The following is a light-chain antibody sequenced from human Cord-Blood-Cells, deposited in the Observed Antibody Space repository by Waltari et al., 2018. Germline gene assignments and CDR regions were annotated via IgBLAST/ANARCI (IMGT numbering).Light chain of an antibody. J-gene: IGLJ1*01. CDR1: SSNTGSNY. Sequence: QSVLTQPPSPSGTPGQRVTISCSGSSSNTGSNYVSWYQQLPGTAPKLLIYRNNQRPLGVPDRFSGSKSGTSASLAISGLRSEDEADYYCAAWDDSLSGYVFGTGTKVTVL. CDR3: AAWDDSLSGYV. CDR2: RNN. V-gene: IGLV1-47*01.